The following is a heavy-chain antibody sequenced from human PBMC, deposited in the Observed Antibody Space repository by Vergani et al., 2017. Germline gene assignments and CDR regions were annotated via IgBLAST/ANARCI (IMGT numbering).Heavy chain of an antibody. V-gene: IGHV3-74*03. CDR3: VSGRGLCAGGRCYTEAWDY. J-gene: IGHJ4*02. D-gene: IGHD2-2*02. CDR1: GFSFNSYW. CDR2: IKSDGSIT. Sequence: DVHLAESGGGFFQPGGSLRLSCSASGFSFNSYWMHWVRQVPGKGLLWVSRIKSDGSITAYADSVKGRFTISRDNAQNTLYLQVRSLRLEDTGVYHCVSGRGLCAGGRCYTEAWDYWGQGTPVTVSS.